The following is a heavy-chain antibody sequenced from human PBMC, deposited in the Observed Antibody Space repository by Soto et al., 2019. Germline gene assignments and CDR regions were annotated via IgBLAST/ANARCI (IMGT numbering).Heavy chain of an antibody. Sequence: PGGSLRLSCAASGFTFSSYAMSWVRQAPGKGLEWVSAISGSGGSTYYADSVKGRFTISRDNSKNTLYLQMNSLRAEDTAVYYCAKDIVLMVHLYYFDYWGQGTLVTVSS. CDR1: GFTFSSYA. D-gene: IGHD2-8*01. CDR2: ISGSGGST. J-gene: IGHJ4*02. CDR3: AKDIVLMVHLYYFDY. V-gene: IGHV3-23*01.